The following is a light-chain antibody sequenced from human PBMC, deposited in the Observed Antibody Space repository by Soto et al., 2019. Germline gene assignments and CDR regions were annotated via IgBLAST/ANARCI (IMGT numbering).Light chain of an antibody. CDR3: QQSFSDPPLS. CDR1: QSVTTY. CDR2: AAS. Sequence: DIQLTQSPSSLSASVGDRVTITCRASQSVTTYLNWYQQEPGKAPKLLISAASSLRDGVPSRFSGSGSGTVFTLTINSLHPEDFATYYCQQSFSDPPLSFGGGTRVEVK. J-gene: IGKJ4*01. V-gene: IGKV1-39*01.